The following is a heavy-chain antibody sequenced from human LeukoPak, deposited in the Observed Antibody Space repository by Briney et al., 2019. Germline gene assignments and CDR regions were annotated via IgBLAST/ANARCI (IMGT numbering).Heavy chain of an antibody. J-gene: IGHJ3*02. V-gene: IGHV1-18*01. CDR3: AGSYYDFWSGAFDI. CDR1: GYTFTSYD. D-gene: IGHD3-3*01. CDR2: ISAYNGNT. Sequence: ASVKVSCKASGYTFTSYDINWVRQATGQGLEWMGWISAYNGNTNYAQKLQGRVTMTTDTSTSTAYMELRSLRSDDTAVYYCAGSYYDFWSGAFDIWGQGTMVTVSS.